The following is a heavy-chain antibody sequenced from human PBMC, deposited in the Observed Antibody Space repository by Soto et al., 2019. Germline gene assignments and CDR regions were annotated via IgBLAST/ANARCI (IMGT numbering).Heavy chain of an antibody. Sequence: SETLSLTCAVYGGSFSGYYLSWIRQPPGKGLEWIGEINHSGSTNYNPSLKSRVTISVDTSKNQFSLKLSSVTAADTAVYYCARSLSTVTDHDAFDIWGQGTMVTVSS. D-gene: IGHD4-4*01. V-gene: IGHV4-34*01. CDR1: GGSFSGYY. CDR2: INHSGST. CDR3: ARSLSTVTDHDAFDI. J-gene: IGHJ3*02.